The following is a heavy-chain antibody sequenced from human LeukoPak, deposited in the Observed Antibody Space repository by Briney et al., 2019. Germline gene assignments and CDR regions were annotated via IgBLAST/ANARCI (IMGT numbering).Heavy chain of an antibody. CDR1: GGSFSGYY. J-gene: IGHJ4*02. CDR2: INHGGST. CDR3: ARSKPPDYGDYPYYFDY. D-gene: IGHD4-17*01. Sequence: SETLSLTCAVYGGSFSGYYWSWIRQPPGKGLEWIGEINHGGSTNYNPSLKSRVTISVDTSKNQFSLKLSSVTAADTAVYYCARSKPPDYGDYPYYFDYWGQGTLVTVSS. V-gene: IGHV4-34*01.